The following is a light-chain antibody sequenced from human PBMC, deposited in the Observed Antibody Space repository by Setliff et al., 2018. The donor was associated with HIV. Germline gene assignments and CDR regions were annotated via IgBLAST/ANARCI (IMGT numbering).Light chain of an antibody. J-gene: IGLJ1*01. V-gene: IGLV2-14*03. CDR3: SSYASTNTLP. Sequence: QSALTQPASVSGSPGQLITISCTGTSSDVGGYSYVSWYQQHPGKAPKLIIYEVRNRPSGVSNRFSGSKSGNTASLTISGLRAEDEADYYCSSYASTNTLPFGTGTK. CDR2: EVR. CDR1: SSDVGGYSY.